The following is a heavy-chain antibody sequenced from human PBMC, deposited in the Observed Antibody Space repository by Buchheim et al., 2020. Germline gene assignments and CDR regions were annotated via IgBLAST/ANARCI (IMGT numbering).Heavy chain of an antibody. CDR2: INTDGSNS. Sequence: EVQLVESGGGLVQPGGSLRLSCAASGFTFTSYWMHWVRQAPGKGLVWVSRINTDGSNSPYAASVKGRFTIHRDTAKNTLNLQMNSLRAEDTAVYYCARGGLGRPSSAHGYWGQGT. CDR3: ARGGLGRPSSAHGY. CDR1: GFTFTSYW. D-gene: IGHD3/OR15-3a*01. V-gene: IGHV3-74*01. J-gene: IGHJ4*02.